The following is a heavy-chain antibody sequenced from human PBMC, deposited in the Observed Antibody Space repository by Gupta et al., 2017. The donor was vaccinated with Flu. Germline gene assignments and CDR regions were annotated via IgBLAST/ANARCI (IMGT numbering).Heavy chain of an antibody. D-gene: IGHD3-16*01. J-gene: IGHJ6*02. V-gene: IGHV3-23*01. CDR2: STGTDGPT. CDR3: AGDDDLNYYYNGMDV. CDR1: GFTFNNGA. Sequence: GFTFNNGASTRIRQDSGKQLEWHSASTGTDGPTYCTDYVTGRFSDPRDSSKNSLYLEMNSLGAEDTDMYYCAGDDDLNYYYNGMDVRGQGTTVTVSS.